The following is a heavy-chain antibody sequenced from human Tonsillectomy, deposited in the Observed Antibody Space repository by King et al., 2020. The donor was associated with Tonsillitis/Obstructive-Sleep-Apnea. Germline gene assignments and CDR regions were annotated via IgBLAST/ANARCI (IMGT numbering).Heavy chain of an antibody. CDR2: IYYSGST. CDR1: GGSISSSSYY. V-gene: IGHV4-39*01. D-gene: IGHD4-23*01. J-gene: IGHJ4*02. CDR3: ARRAWGGNPFDY. Sequence: QLQESGPGLVKPSETLSLTCTVSGGSISSSSYYWGWIRQPPGKGLEWIGSIYYSGSTYYNPSLKSRVTISVDTSKNQFSLKLSSVTAADTAVYYCARRAWGGNPFDYWGQGTLVTVSS.